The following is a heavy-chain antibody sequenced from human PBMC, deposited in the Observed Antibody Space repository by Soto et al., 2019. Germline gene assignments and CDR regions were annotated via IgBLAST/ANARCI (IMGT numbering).Heavy chain of an antibody. CDR3: ARSIAARQIAAAARGAFDY. J-gene: IGHJ4*02. CDR1: GYTFTSYY. D-gene: IGHD6-6*01. V-gene: IGHV1-46*01. Sequence: ASVKVSCKASGYTFTSYYMHWVRQAPGQGLEWMGIINPSGGSTSYAQKFQGRVTMTRDTSTSTVYMELSSLRSEDTAVYYCARSIAARQIAAAARGAFDYWGQGTLVTVS. CDR2: INPSGGST.